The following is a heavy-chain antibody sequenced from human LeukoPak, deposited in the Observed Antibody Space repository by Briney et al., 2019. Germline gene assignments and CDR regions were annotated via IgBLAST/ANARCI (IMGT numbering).Heavy chain of an antibody. CDR3: ARAVGSVGSLLGYYYYYMDV. D-gene: IGHD1-26*01. V-gene: IGHV4-59*01. CDR2: IYFTGRT. Sequence: PSETLSLTCTVSGGSISNYFWSWIRQPPGKGLEWIGYIYFTGRTNYNPSLKSRVTTSIATSENQFSLQLTSVTAADTAVYYCARAVGSVGSLLGYYYYYMDVWGRGTTVTVSS. J-gene: IGHJ6*03. CDR1: GGSISNYF.